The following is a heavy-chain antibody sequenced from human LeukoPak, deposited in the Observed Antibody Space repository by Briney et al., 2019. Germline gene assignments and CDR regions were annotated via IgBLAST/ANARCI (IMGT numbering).Heavy chain of an antibody. CDR1: GFTFSSYG. V-gene: IGHV3-23*01. CDR3: AKAGSIRFDY. J-gene: IGHJ4*02. D-gene: IGHD1-26*01. Sequence: PGGSLRLSCAASGFTFSSYGVSWVRQAPGKGLEWVSAISGSGGSTYYADSVKGRFTISRDNSKNTLYLQMNSLRAEDTAVYYCAKAGSIRFDYWGQGTLVTVSS. CDR2: ISGSGGST.